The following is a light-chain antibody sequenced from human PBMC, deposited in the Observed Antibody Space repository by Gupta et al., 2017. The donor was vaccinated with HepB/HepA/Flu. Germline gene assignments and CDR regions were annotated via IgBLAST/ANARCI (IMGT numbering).Light chain of an antibody. Sequence: DIQLTQSPSFLSASVGDRVTITCRASQGISNYVAWYQQKSGKTPKLLIYAASTLQSGVPSRFSGSGSGTEFTLTISSLQPKDFATYYCQQLNSYPLTFGGGTKVDIK. J-gene: IGKJ4*01. CDR2: AAS. V-gene: IGKV1-9*01. CDR1: QGISNY. CDR3: QQLNSYPLT.